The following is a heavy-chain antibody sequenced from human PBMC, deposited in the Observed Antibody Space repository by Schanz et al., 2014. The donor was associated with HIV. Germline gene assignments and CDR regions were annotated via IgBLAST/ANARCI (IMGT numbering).Heavy chain of an antibody. D-gene: IGHD5-18*01. J-gene: IGHJ5*02. CDR3: VKAYSSGFSGAGS. V-gene: IGHV3-23*04. CDR1: GFTFGDYA. CDR2: ISGSDGDT. Sequence: EVELVESGGGLVKPGRSLRLSCTASGFTFGDYAMTWVRQAPGKGLDWVSTISGSDGDTYYADSVKGRFTISRDNSRNALYLHMNSLRADDTAIYYCVKAYSSGFSGAGSWGQGALVTVSS.